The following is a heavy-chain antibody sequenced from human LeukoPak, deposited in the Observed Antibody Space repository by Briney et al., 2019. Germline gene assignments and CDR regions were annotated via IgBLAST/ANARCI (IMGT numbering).Heavy chain of an antibody. Sequence: SETLPLTCAVYGGPFSGDYWSWIRQPPGKGLEWIGEINHSGRTNCNPSLKSRVTISVDTSKNQFSLKLSSVTAADTAVYYCARGRLLWADGMDVWGQGTTVTVSS. D-gene: IGHD3-10*01. CDR2: INHSGRT. J-gene: IGHJ6*02. CDR3: ARGRLLWADGMDV. CDR1: GGPFSGDY. V-gene: IGHV4-34*01.